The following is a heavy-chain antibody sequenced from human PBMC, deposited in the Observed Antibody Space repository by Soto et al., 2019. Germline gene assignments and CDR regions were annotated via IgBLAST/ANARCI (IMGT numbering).Heavy chain of an antibody. V-gene: IGHV1-69*13. CDR1: GGTFSSYA. Sequence: SVKVSCKASGGTFSSYAISWVRQAPGQGLEWMGGIIPIFGIAKYAQKFQGRVTITADESTSTTYMELSSLRSEDTAVYYCARADCSSSSCEEIGGMDVWGQGTTVTVSS. J-gene: IGHJ6*02. CDR3: ARADCSSSSCEEIGGMDV. CDR2: IIPIFGIA. D-gene: IGHD2-2*01.